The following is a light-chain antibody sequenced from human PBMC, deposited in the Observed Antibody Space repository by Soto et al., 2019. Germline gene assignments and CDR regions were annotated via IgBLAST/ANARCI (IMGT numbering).Light chain of an antibody. CDR2: AAS. J-gene: IGKJ5*01. CDR1: QSVSSGY. Sequence: PQSPGTLSLPPGERAPLSCRASQSVSSGYLAWYQQKPGQAPRLLIHAASTRASGVPARFSGSGSGTEFTLTISSLQSEDFAVYYCQQYSTWPPITFGPGTRLEI. CDR3: QQYSTWPPIT. V-gene: IGKV3-15*01.